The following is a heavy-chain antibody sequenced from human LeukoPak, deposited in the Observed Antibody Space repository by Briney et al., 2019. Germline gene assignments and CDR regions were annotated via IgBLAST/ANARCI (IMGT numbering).Heavy chain of an antibody. V-gene: IGHV6-1*01. CDR1: GDSVSSNSAA. J-gene: IGHJ5*02. Sequence: SQTLSLTCAISGDSVSSNSAAWNWIRQSPSRGLGWLGRTYYRSKWYNDYAVSVKSRITINPDTSKYQFSLQPNSVTPEDTAVYYCARAIWSGWSGWWFDPWGQGTLVTVSS. D-gene: IGHD6-19*01. CDR2: TYYRSKWYN. CDR3: ARAIWSGWSGWWFDP.